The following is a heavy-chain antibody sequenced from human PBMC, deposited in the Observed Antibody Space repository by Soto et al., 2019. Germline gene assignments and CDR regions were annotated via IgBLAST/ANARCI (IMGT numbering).Heavy chain of an antibody. J-gene: IGHJ4*02. CDR1: GGSVSSFF. CDR2: LYYGGST. V-gene: IGHV4-59*02. Sequence: SETLSLTCTVSGGSVSSFFWSWIRQPPGRGLEWIGYLYYGGSTHYSPSLKSRVTISVDTSQNQFYLNLMSVTAADTAIFYCARVRHGWTFFDYWSQGTLVTVSS. D-gene: IGHD6-19*01. CDR3: ARVRHGWTFFDY.